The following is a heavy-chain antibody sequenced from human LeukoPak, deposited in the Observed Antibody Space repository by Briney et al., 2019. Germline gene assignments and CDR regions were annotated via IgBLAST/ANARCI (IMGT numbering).Heavy chain of an antibody. J-gene: IGHJ3*02. D-gene: IGHD3-22*01. CDR1: GFTFSSYG. CDR2: ISYDGSNK. V-gene: IGHV3-30*03. CDR3: ARDSPEVLYDSSGYSWAFDI. Sequence: GGSLRLSCAASGFTFSSYGMHWVRQAPGKGLEWVAVISYDGSNKYYADSMKGRFTISRDNSKNTLYLQMNSLRAEDTAVYYCARDSPEVLYDSSGYSWAFDIWGQGTMVTVSS.